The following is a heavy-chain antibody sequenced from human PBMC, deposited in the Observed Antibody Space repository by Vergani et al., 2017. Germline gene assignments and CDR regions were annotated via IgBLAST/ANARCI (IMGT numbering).Heavy chain of an antibody. J-gene: IGHJ6*02. Sequence: QVQLVQSGAEVKKPGASVKVSCKASGYTFTGYYMHWVRQAPGQGLEWMGWINPNSGGTNYAQKFPGRVSMTRDTSISTAYMELSRLGSDDTALYYGARDLVVGATYYYYGMDVWGQGTTVTVSS. CDR3: ARDLVVGATYYYYGMDV. CDR1: GYTFTGYY. D-gene: IGHD1-26*01. CDR2: INPNSGGT. V-gene: IGHV1-2*02.